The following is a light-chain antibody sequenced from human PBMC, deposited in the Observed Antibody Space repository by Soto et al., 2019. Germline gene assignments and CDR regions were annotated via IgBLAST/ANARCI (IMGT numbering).Light chain of an antibody. Sequence: SYELTQPPSVSVAPGKTARITCGGTNIGSKSVHWYQQKPGQAPVLVIYYDSDRPSGIPERFSGSNSGNTATLTISRVEAGDEADYYCQVWDSSSDHPVFGGGTMLTVL. J-gene: IGLJ2*01. CDR1: NIGSKS. CDR2: YDS. V-gene: IGLV3-21*04. CDR3: QVWDSSSDHPV.